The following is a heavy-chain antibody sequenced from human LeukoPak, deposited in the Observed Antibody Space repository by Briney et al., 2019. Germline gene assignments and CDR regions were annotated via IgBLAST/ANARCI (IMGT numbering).Heavy chain of an antibody. D-gene: IGHD2-21*02. CDR3: TTHANCGGDCYPED. Sequence: GGSLRLSCAASGFTFSNAWMSRVRQAPGKGLEWVGRIKSKTDGGTTDYAAPVKGRFTISRDDSKNTLYLQMNSLKTEDTAVYYCTTHANCGGDCYPEDWGQGTLVTVSS. CDR2: IKSKTDGGTT. V-gene: IGHV3-15*01. J-gene: IGHJ4*02. CDR1: GFTFSNAW.